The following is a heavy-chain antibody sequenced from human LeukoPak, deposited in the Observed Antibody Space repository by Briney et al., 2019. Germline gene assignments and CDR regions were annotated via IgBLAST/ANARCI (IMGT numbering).Heavy chain of an antibody. V-gene: IGHV3-9*01. CDR1: GFTFSSYS. Sequence: GGSLRLSCAASGFTFSSYSMNWVRQAPGKGLEWVSGIIWNSGSIDYADSVKGRFTISRDNAKNSLYLQMNNLRAGDTALYYCARGGGIVGASNRYYYYYMDVWGKGTTVTISS. D-gene: IGHD1-26*01. CDR3: ARGGGIVGASNRYYYYYMDV. J-gene: IGHJ6*03. CDR2: IIWNSGSI.